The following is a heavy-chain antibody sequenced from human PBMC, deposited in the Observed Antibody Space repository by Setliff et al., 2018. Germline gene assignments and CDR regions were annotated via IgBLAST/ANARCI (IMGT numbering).Heavy chain of an antibody. CDR2: INHSGST. J-gene: IGHJ6*03. CDR3: ASQLGGYCSGGSCYSYYYYYYMDV. V-gene: IGHV4-34*01. Sequence: SETLSLTCAVYGGSFSGHYWSWIRQPPGRGLEWIGEINHSGSTNYNPSLKSRVTISVDTSKNQFSLKLSSVTAADTAVYYCASQLGGYCSGGSCYSYYYYYYMDVWGKGTTVTVSS. CDR1: GGSFSGHY. D-gene: IGHD2-15*01.